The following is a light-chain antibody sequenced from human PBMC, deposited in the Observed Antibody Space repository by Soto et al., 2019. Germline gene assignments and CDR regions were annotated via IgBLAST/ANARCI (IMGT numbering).Light chain of an antibody. V-gene: IGKV3-11*01. CDR3: QQRGNWPPIFT. J-gene: IGKJ3*01. Sequence: EIVLTQSPATLSLSPGERATLSCRASQSVSSYLSWYQQKPGQAPRPLIYDASNRATGIPARFSGSGSGTDFTLTISSLEPEDFAVYYCQQRGNWPPIFTFGPGTKVDIK. CDR2: DAS. CDR1: QSVSSY.